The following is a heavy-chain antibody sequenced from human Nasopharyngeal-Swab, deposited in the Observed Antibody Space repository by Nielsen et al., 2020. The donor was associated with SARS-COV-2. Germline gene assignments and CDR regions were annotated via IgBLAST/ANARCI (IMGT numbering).Heavy chain of an antibody. CDR2: IKSKTDGGTT. V-gene: IGHV3-15*01. D-gene: IGHD3-9*01. J-gene: IGHJ4*02. Sequence: GGSLRLSCAVSGFTFSSHGMHWVRQAPGKGLEWVGRIKSKTDGGTTDYAAPVKGRFTISRDDSKNTLYLQMNSLKTEDTAVYYCTIIPLDILTGYYQYYFDYWGQGTLVTVSS. CDR1: GFTFSSHG. CDR3: TIIPLDILTGYYQYYFDY.